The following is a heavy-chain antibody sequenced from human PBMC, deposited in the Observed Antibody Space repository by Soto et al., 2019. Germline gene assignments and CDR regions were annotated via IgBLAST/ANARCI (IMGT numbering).Heavy chain of an antibody. CDR1: GFTFSSYG. D-gene: IGHD3-10*01. CDR2: IWYDGSNK. V-gene: IGHV3-33*01. CDR3: ARDLQYGSGSYHYYYYMDV. Sequence: GGSLRLSCAASGFTFSSYGMHWVRQAPGKGLEWVAVIWYDGSNKYYADSVKGRFTISRDNSKNTLYLQMNSLRAEDTAVYYCARDLQYGSGSYHYYYYMDVWGKGTTVTVSS. J-gene: IGHJ6*03.